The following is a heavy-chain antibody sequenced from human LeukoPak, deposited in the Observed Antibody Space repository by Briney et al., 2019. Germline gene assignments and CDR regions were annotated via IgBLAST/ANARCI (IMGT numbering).Heavy chain of an antibody. J-gene: IGHJ6*03. D-gene: IGHD5-12*01. CDR3: AREVSRYSGYGRAYYYMDV. Sequence: GGSLRLSCAASGFTVSSNYMSWVRQALGKGLEWVSVIYSGGSTYYADSVKGRFTISRDNSKNTLYLQMNSLRAEDTAVYYCAREVSRYSGYGRAYYYMDVWGKGTTVTVSS. CDR2: IYSGGST. CDR1: GFTVSSNY. V-gene: IGHV3-53*01.